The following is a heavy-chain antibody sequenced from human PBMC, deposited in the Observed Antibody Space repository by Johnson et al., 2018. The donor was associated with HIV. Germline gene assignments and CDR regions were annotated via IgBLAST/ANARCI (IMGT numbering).Heavy chain of an antibody. Sequence: VQLVASRGGLVQSGGSLRLSCEASGFSVSNNYMHWVRQAPGKGLEWVSVIYSGGTTYYADSVKGRFTISRDNSKNTLYLQMNSLRAEDTAVYDCARDGESQQLPLGDAFDIWGQGTMVTVSS. CDR2: IYSGGTT. V-gene: IGHV3-66*01. D-gene: IGHD6-13*01. J-gene: IGHJ3*02. CDR1: GFSVSNNY. CDR3: ARDGESQQLPLGDAFDI.